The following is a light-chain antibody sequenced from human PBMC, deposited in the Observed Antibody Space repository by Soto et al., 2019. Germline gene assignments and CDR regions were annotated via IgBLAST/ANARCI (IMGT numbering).Light chain of an antibody. V-gene: IGLV1-40*01. CDR3: QSFDGSLTAVV. CDR1: SSNIGAGYG. Sequence: QSVLTQPPSASGAPGQRVTISCTGGSSNIGAGYGVAWYQQLAGTAPKLLIYGDTNRPSGVPDRFSGSKSGTSASLTIAGLQAEDEADFYCQSFDGSLTAVVFGGGTKLTVL. J-gene: IGLJ3*02. CDR2: GDT.